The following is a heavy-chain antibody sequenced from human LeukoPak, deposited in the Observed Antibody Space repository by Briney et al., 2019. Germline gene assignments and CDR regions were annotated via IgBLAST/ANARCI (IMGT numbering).Heavy chain of an antibody. CDR1: GFTFSSYA. V-gene: IGHV3-30*04. CDR3: ARVKEYYYGSGSYYVDY. J-gene: IGHJ4*02. CDR2: ISYDGSNK. Sequence: GGSLRLSCAASGFTFSSYAMHWVRQAPGKGLEWVAVISYDGSNKYYADSVKGRFTISRDNAKNSLYLQMNSLRAEDTAVYYCARVKEYYYGSGSYYVDYWGQGTLVTVSS. D-gene: IGHD3-10*01.